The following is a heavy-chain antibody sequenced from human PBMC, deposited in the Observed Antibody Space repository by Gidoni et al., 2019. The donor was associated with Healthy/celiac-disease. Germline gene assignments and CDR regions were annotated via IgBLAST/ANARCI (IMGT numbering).Heavy chain of an antibody. CDR2: IYYSGST. J-gene: IGHJ5*02. D-gene: IGHD3-10*01. Sequence: QLQLQESGPGLVKPSETLSLTCTVSGGSISSSSYYWGWIRQPPGKGLEWSGSIYYSGSTYYNPSLKSRVTISVDTSKNQFSLKLSSVTAADTAVYYCARSKATVLWFGELNVAGWFDPWGQGTLVTVSS. CDR1: GGSISSSSYY. CDR3: ARSKATVLWFGELNVAGWFDP. V-gene: IGHV4-39*01.